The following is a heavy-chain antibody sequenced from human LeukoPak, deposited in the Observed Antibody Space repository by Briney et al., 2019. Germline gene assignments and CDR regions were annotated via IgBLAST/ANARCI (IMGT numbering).Heavy chain of an antibody. CDR1: GYTFTGYY. CDR3: ARDSIAARPGFDY. V-gene: IGHV1-2*02. CDR2: INPNSGGT. Sequence: ASVKVSCKASGYTFTGYYMHWVRQAPGQGPEWMGWINPNSGGTNYAQKFQGRVTMTRDTSISTAYMELSRLRSDDTAVYYCARDSIAARPGFDYWGQGTLVTVSS. J-gene: IGHJ4*02. D-gene: IGHD6-6*01.